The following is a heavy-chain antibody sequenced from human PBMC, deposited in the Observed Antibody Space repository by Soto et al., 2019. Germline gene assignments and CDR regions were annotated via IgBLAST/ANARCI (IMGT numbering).Heavy chain of an antibody. J-gene: IGHJ5*02. V-gene: IGHV4-59*08. CDR1: RSSISSYC. Sequence: SETLSLTCTVSRSSISSYCCCWIPQPPGKGLEWIGYIYYRGSTNYNPPLKSRVTISVDTSKNQFSLKLSSVTAADTAVYYCARHRSGIVVAQWSFEPWGQGTLVT. D-gene: IGHD2-2*01. CDR3: ARHRSGIVVAQWSFEP. CDR2: IYYRGST.